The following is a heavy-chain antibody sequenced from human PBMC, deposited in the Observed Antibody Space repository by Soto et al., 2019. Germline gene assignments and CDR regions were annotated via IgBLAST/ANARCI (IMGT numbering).Heavy chain of an antibody. J-gene: IGHJ6*02. Sequence: QVQLVQSGAEVKKPGASVKVSCKASGYTFTSFGISWVRQAPGQGLEWMGWINAYYVYNGNTNYAQNLPGRVTMTTDTSTSTAYMELRSLRSDDTAVYYCARARIFYGLDVWGQGTTVTVSS. CDR2: INAYYVYNGNT. CDR1: GYTFTSFG. CDR3: ARARIFYGLDV. V-gene: IGHV1-18*01. D-gene: IGHD2-15*01.